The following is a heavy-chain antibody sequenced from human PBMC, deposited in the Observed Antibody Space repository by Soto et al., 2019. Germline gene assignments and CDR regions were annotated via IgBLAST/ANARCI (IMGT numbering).Heavy chain of an antibody. Sequence: ASGKVPCKAAGYTCTISSVHWVRQAPGKGLEWMGIINPGGGTSYAQKFQGRVTMTRDTSTSTVYMELSSLRSEDTAVYYCARVYCRGGSCSGIDYWG. CDR3: ARVYCRGGSCSGIDY. CDR1: GYTCTISS. CDR2: INPGGGT. D-gene: IGHD2-15*01. J-gene: IGHJ4*01. V-gene: IGHV1-46*01.